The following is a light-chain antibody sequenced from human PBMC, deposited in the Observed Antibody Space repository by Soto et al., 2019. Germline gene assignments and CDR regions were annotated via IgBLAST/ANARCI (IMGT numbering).Light chain of an antibody. Sequence: EIVLTQSPATLSLSPGERATLSWRASQSVSSYLAWYQQKPGQAPRLLIYDASNRATGIAARFSVSGSGTDFTLTISRLEPEDFAVYYCQQRSNWPKTFCQGTKVDIK. J-gene: IGKJ1*01. CDR2: DAS. V-gene: IGKV3-11*01. CDR1: QSVSSY. CDR3: QQRSNWPKT.